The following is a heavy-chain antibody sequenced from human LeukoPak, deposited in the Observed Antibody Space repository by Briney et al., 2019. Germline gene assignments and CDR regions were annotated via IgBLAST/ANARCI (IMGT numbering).Heavy chain of an antibody. D-gene: IGHD6-13*01. CDR1: GFTFSSSA. CDR2: ISNNGGYT. CDR3: AKQSAGSAAWYSLHYDF. V-gene: IGHV3-23*01. J-gene: IGHJ4*02. Sequence: PGGSLRLSCAASGFTFSSSAMSWVRQAPGKGLEWVSAISNNGGYTYYADSVQGRFTISRDNSKDTLYLQTNGLRAEDTAVYFCAKQSAGSAAWYSLHYDFWGQGTLVTVSS.